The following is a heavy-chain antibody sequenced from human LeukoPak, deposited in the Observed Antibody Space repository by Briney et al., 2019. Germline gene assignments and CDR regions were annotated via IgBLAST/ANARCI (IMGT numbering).Heavy chain of an antibody. CDR1: GFTFTRYW. V-gene: IGHV3-7*03. Sequence: PGGSLRLSCAASGFTFTRYWMNWVRQAPGKGLEWVANIKQDGSAQNYVDSVKGRFTISRDNAKNSLYLQMNSLRAEDTALYYCAKDRYSSGTDAYFDYWGQGTLVTVSS. CDR3: AKDRYSSGTDAYFDY. D-gene: IGHD6-19*01. J-gene: IGHJ4*02. CDR2: IKQDGSAQ.